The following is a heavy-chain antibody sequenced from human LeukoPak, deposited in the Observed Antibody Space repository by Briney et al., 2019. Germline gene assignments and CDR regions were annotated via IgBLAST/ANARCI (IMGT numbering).Heavy chain of an antibody. D-gene: IGHD2-2*01. CDR2: ISYDGSNK. CDR1: GFTFSSYG. CDR3: AKDLVYLGYCSSTSCYAYAIDI. V-gene: IGHV3-30*18. J-gene: IGHJ3*02. Sequence: GGFLRLSCAASGFTFSSYGMHWVRQAPGKGLEWVAVISYDGSNKYYADSVKGRFTISRDNSKNTLYLQMNSLRAEDTAVYYCAKDLVYLGYCSSTSCYAYAIDIWGQGTMVTVSS.